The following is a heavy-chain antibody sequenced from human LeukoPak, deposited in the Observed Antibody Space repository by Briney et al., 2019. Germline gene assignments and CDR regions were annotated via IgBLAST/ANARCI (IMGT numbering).Heavy chain of an antibody. CDR1: GYSFTSYW. CDR3: ASSTNSYYYYMDV. J-gene: IGHJ6*03. V-gene: IGHV5-51*01. Sequence: RESLKISCKGSGYSFTSYWIGWVRQMPGKGLEWMGIIYPGDSDTRYSPSFQGQVTISADKSISTAYLQWSSLKASDTAMYYCASSTNSYYYYMDVWGQGTLVTVSS. CDR2: IYPGDSDT.